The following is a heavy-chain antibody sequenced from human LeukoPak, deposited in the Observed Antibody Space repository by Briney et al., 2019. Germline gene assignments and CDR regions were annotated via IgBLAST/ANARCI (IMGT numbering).Heavy chain of an antibody. CDR1: GFTVSSNH. CDR3: ASLWFGSVDY. Sequence: PGGSLRLSCAASGFTVSSNHMSWVRQAPGKGLEWVSVIYSGGNTYYADSVKGRFTISRDNSKNTLYLQMNSLRAEDTAVYYCASLWFGSVDYWGQGTLVTVSS. CDR2: IYSGGNT. J-gene: IGHJ4*02. V-gene: IGHV3-53*01. D-gene: IGHD3-10*01.